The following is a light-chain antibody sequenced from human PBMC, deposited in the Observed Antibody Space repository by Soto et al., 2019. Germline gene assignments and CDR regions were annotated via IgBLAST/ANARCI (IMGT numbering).Light chain of an antibody. V-gene: IGKV3-20*01. J-gene: IGKJ5*01. CDR1: QSVTNNY. CDR2: GAS. Sequence: DIVLTQSPGPLSLSPGXXXXXXCRXSQSVTNNYLAWYQQKPGQAPRLLIDGASSRATGVPDRFSGTGSGTDFTLTISRLEPEDFAVFYCQQYGNSPITFGQGTRLEIK. CDR3: QQYGNSPIT.